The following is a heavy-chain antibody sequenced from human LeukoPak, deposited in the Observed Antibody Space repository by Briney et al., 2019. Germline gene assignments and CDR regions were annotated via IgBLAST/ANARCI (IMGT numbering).Heavy chain of an antibody. CDR3: ARHDVVVAGQDYYMYV. V-gene: IGHV4-39*01. J-gene: IGHJ6*03. CDR1: GGSLSSNIYH. D-gene: IGHD2-15*01. Sequence: SETLSLTCTVSGGSLSSNIYHWGWTRHPPGTGLEWIGCDCYGWNTYYNPSLKSRVTMPVDTSKNQLSLKLSSVTAADTAVYYGARHDVVVAGQDYYMYVWGKGTTVT. CDR2: DCYGWNT.